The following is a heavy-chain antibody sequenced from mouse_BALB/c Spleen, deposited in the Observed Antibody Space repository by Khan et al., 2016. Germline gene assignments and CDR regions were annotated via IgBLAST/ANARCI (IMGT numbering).Heavy chain of an antibody. D-gene: IGHD2-2*01. J-gene: IGHJ2*01. CDR1: GFNIKDYY. CDR3: TAEGYDGGFDY. CDR2: IDPENAYT. V-gene: IGHV14-4*02. Sequence: VQLQQSGAELVRSGASVRLSCTASGFNIKDYYMHWVKQRPEQGLEWIGWIDPENAYTEYAPKFQGKATLTADSSSNTAYLQLSSLTSEDTAVYYGTAEGYDGGFDYWGQGTTLTVSS.